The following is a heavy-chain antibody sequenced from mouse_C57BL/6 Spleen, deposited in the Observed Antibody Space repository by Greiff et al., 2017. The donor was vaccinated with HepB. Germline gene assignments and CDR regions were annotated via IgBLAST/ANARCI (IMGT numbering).Heavy chain of an antibody. CDR3: ARRGPSAMDY. J-gene: IGHJ4*01. CDR2: ISSGSSTI. V-gene: IGHV5-17*01. Sequence: EVKLMESGGGLVKPGGSLKLPCAASGFTFSDYGMHWVRQAPEKGLEWVAYISSGSSTIYYADTVTGRFTISRDNAKNTLFLQMTSLRSEDTAMYYFARRGPSAMDYWGQGTPVTVSS. CDR1: GFTFSDYG.